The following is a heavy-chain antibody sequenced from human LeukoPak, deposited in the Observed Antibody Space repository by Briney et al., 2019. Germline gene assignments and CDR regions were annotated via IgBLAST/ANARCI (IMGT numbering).Heavy chain of an antibody. J-gene: IGHJ4*02. CDR3: AKDRENSSGWYGGFDY. Sequence: TGASLRLSCAASGFTFSSYAMSWVRQAPGKGLEWVSAISDSGGSTYYADSVKGRFTISRDNSKNTLYLQMNSLRAEDTAVYYCAKDRENSSGWYGGFDYWGQGTLVTVSS. V-gene: IGHV3-23*01. CDR1: GFTFSSYA. D-gene: IGHD6-19*01. CDR2: ISDSGGST.